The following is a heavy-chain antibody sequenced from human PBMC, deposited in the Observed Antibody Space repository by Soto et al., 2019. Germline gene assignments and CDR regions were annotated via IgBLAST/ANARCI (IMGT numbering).Heavy chain of an antibody. CDR1: GYSFTSYW. CDR2: IDPSDSYT. Sequence: PGESLKISCKGSGYSFTSYWISWVRQMPGKGLEWMGRIDPSDSYTNYSPSFQGHVTISADKSISTAYLQWSSLKASDTAMYYCARHPQGGYSYGYADYFDYWGQGPRSPSPQ. V-gene: IGHV5-10-1*01. CDR3: ARHPQGGYSYGYADYFDY. J-gene: IGHJ4*02. D-gene: IGHD5-18*01.